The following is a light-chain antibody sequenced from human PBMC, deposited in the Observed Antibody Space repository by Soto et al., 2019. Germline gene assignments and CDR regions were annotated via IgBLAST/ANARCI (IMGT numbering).Light chain of an antibody. Sequence: DIQGALYTSTLSGSLGDRFTITCLASQTISSWLAWYQQKPGKAPKLLIYKASTLKSGVPSRFSGSGSGTEFTLTISSLQSEDFAVYYCKQYTIWPRRFGEGTNLDI. V-gene: IGKV1-5*03. J-gene: IGKJ1*01. CDR1: QTISSW. CDR2: KAS. CDR3: KQYTIWPRR.